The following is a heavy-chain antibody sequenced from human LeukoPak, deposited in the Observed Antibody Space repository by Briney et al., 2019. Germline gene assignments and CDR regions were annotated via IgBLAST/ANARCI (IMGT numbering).Heavy chain of an antibody. D-gene: IGHD1-26*01. V-gene: IGHV3-7*01. CDR1: GFTFSTYW. CDR2: INQDGRQK. J-gene: IGHJ4*02. CDR3: ARDPDQIVGANFDY. Sequence: GGSLRLSRAASGFTFSTYWMNWVRQAPGKGLEWVANINQDGRQKYYVDSVKGRFTISRDNAKNSLYLQMNSLRAEDTAVYYCARDPDQIVGANFDYWGQGTLVTVSS.